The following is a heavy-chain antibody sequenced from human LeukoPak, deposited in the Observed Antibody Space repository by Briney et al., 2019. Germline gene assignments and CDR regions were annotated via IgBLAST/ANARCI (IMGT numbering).Heavy chain of an antibody. D-gene: IGHD6-19*01. CDR1: GFTFSSYA. V-gene: IGHV3-30-3*01. Sequence: GGSLRLSCAASGFTFSSYAMHWVRQAPGKGLEWVAVISYDGSNKYYADSAKGRFTISRDNSKNTLYLQMNSLRAEDTAVYYCARASIAVAGTFDYWGQGTLVTVSS. J-gene: IGHJ4*02. CDR2: ISYDGSNK. CDR3: ARASIAVAGTFDY.